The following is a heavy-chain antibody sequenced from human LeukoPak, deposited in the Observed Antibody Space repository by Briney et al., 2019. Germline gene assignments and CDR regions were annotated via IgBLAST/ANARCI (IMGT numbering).Heavy chain of an antibody. V-gene: IGHV1-18*01. Sequence: ASVKVSCKPSGYTFSSYGIIWVRQAPGQGLEWMGWISVYNGNTNYAQKLQGRVTMTTDTSTSTAYMELRSLRSDDTAVYYCARDLATGNWFDPWGQGTLVTVSS. CDR1: GYTFSSYG. CDR3: ARDLATGNWFDP. CDR2: ISVYNGNT. J-gene: IGHJ5*02. D-gene: IGHD2-8*02.